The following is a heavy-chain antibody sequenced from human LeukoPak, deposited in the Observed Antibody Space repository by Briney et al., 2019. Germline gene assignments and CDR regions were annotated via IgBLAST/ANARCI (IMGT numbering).Heavy chain of an antibody. CDR3: ARVCSNYDYYYYMDV. CDR2: IKQDGSEK. Sequence: GGSLRLSCAASGFTFSSYWMSWVRQAPGKGLEWVANIKQDGSEKYYVDSVKGRFTISRDNAKNSPYLQMNSLRAEDTAVYYCARVCSNYDYYYYMDVWGKGTTVTVSS. V-gene: IGHV3-7*01. J-gene: IGHJ6*03. D-gene: IGHD4-11*01. CDR1: GFTFSSYW.